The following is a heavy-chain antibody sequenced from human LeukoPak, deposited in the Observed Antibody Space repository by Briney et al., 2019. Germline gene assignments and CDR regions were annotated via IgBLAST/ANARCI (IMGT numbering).Heavy chain of an antibody. Sequence: PSETLSLTCTVSGGSISSYYWSWIRQPPGKGLEWIGYIYYSGSTNYNPSLKSRVTISVDTSKNQFSLKLSSVTAADTAVYYCAREGYFDTSGHQSDAFDIWGQGTMLTVSS. CDR1: GGSISSYY. D-gene: IGHD3-22*01. CDR2: IYYSGST. CDR3: AREGYFDTSGHQSDAFDI. J-gene: IGHJ3*02. V-gene: IGHV4-59*01.